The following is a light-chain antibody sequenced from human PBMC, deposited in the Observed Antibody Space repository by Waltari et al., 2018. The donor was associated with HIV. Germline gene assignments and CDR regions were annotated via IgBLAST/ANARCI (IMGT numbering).Light chain of an antibody. V-gene: IGKV3-20*01. CDR3: QQYGSSPLFT. CDR1: QNVGGNY. Sequence: ETVLTQSPGTMSLSPGERATLSCRASQNVGGNYLAWYQHRPGQTPRLLIDDASSRATGIPDRFSGSGSGTEVTLTSTRLEPEDFAVYYCQQYGSSPLFTFGPGTKVDIK. J-gene: IGKJ3*01. CDR2: DAS.